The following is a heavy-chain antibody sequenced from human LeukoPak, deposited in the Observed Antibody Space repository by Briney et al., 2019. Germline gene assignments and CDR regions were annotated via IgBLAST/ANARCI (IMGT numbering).Heavy chain of an antibody. CDR2: IYYSGST. J-gene: IGHJ1*01. V-gene: IGHV4-39*01. D-gene: IGHD3-22*01. CDR3: ARAYGIYYYDSSGYYYHGYFQH. CDR1: GGSISSSSYY. Sequence: PSETLSLTCTVSGGSISSSSYYWGWIRQPPRKGLEWIGSIYYSGSTYYNPSLKSRVTISVDTSKNQFSLKLSSVTAADTAVYYCARAYGIYYYDSSGYYYHGYFQHWGQGTLVTVSS.